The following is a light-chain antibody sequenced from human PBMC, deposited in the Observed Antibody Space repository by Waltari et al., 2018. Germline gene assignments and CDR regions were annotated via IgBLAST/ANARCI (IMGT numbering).Light chain of an antibody. V-gene: IGLV3-27*01. Sequence: SYELTQPSSVSVSPGRTATITCSGDVLSKQYALRLQQKPGQAPVLVIYKDSERPSGIPERFSGSTSGTTVILTITGAHAEDEADYYCYSAADTNREVVFGGGTKLNVL. CDR2: KDS. J-gene: IGLJ3*02. CDR1: VLSKQY. CDR3: YSAADTNREVV.